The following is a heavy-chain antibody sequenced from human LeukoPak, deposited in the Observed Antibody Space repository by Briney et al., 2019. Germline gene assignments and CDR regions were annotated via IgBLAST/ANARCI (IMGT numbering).Heavy chain of an antibody. V-gene: IGHV4-30-2*01. D-gene: IGHD3-9*01. Sequence: SETLSLTCAVSGGSISSGGYSWSWIRQPPGKGLEWIGCIYHSGSTYYNPSLKSRVTISVDRSKNQFSLKLSSVTAADTAVYYCARSPLTGYYNYYYYYGMDVWGQGTTVTVSS. CDR1: GGSISSGGYS. J-gene: IGHJ6*02. CDR3: ARSPLTGYYNYYYYYGMDV. CDR2: IYHSGST.